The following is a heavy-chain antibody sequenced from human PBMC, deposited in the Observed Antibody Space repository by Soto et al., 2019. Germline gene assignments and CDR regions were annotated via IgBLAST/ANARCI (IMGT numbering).Heavy chain of an antibody. CDR1: GYTFSTYI. CDR2: INVGNGNT. CDR3: ACGNRDDGCSYDY. V-gene: IGHV1-3*01. Sequence: ASVKVSCKASGYTFSTYILYWVRQAPGQRLEWMGWINVGNGNTKYSQKFQDRVTITRDASASTAYMELSSLRSEDTAVYYCACGNRDDGCSYDYWGQGTLVTVSS. D-gene: IGHD3-22*01. J-gene: IGHJ4*02.